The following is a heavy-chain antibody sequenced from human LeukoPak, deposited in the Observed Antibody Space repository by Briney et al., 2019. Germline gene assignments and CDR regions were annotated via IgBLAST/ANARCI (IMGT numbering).Heavy chain of an antibody. CDR1: GFTFSSYW. J-gene: IGHJ4*02. V-gene: IGHV3-7*01. CDR3: ARALRSFDWSAANYY. D-gene: IGHD3-9*01. CDR2: IKQDGSEK. Sequence: GGSLRLSCAASGFTFSSYWMSWVRQAPGKGLEWVANIKQDGSEKYYVDSVKGRCTISRDNAKNSLSLQLNSLRAEDTAVYYCARALRSFDWSAANYYWGQGTLVTVSS.